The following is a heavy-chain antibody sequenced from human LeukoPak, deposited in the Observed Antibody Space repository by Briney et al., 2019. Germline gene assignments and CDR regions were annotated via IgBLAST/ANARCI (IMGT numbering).Heavy chain of an antibody. CDR3: ASPKMATITEEIDY. CDR2: IYYSGST. V-gene: IGHV4-39*01. CDR1: GDSITSSSYY. Sequence: PSETLSLTCTVSGDSITSSSYYWGWIRQPPGKGLEWIGSIYYSGSTYYNPSLKSRVTISVDTSKNQFSLKLSSVTAADTAVYYCASPKMATITEEIDYWGQGTLVTVSS. J-gene: IGHJ4*02. D-gene: IGHD5-24*01.